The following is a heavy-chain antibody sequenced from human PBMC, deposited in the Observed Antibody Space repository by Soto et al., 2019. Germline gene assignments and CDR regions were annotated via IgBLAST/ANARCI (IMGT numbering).Heavy chain of an antibody. Sequence: EVQLVESGGVLIQPGGSLRLSCAASGFTFSSNDMNWVRQAPGKGLEWVSLIYSSGSTSYADSVKGRFTISRDNSKNTLYLQMSSLRAEDTAVYYCATRPLLPGAPWGQGTMVTVSS. V-gene: IGHV3-53*01. D-gene: IGHD3-22*01. J-gene: IGHJ3*01. CDR2: IYSSGST. CDR3: ATRPLLPGAP. CDR1: GFTFSSND.